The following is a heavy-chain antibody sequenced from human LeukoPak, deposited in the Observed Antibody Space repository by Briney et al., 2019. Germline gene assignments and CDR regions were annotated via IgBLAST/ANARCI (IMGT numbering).Heavy chain of an antibody. V-gene: IGHV1-69*04. CDR1: GGTFSSYA. D-gene: IGHD3-16*01. CDR3: ARDESLGEPVY. J-gene: IGHJ4*02. Sequence: ASVKVSCKASGGTFSSYAISWVRQAPGQGLEWMGRIIPIFGIANYAQKFQGRVMITADKSTSTAYMELSSLRSEDTAVYYCARDESLGEPVYWGQGTLVTVSS. CDR2: IIPIFGIA.